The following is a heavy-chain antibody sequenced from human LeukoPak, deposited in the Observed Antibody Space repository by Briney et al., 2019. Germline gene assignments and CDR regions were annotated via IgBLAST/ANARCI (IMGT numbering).Heavy chain of an antibody. D-gene: IGHD6-25*01. CDR3: ARDSARSEYFQH. CDR1: GYTFTSYY. Sequence: SVKVSCKASGYTFTSYYMHWVRQAPGQGLEWMGGIIPIFGTANYAQKFQGRVTITADESTSTAYMELSSLRSEDTAVYYCARDSARSEYFQHWGQGTLVTVSS. V-gene: IGHV1-69*13. CDR2: IIPIFGTA. J-gene: IGHJ1*01.